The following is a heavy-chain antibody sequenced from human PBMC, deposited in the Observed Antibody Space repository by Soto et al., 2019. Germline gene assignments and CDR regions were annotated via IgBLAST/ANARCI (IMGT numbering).Heavy chain of an antibody. CDR2: ISGVGDHT. Sequence: GGSLRLSCAASGFTVDTYAMAWVRQTPRKGLDWVSSISGVGDHTYYANSVKGRFTISRDSSENTVYLQMNSLRAEGTAVYFCAKGDDRYGSGYEGFDTWGQGTLVTVSS. CDR1: GFTVDTYA. D-gene: IGHD5-12*01. CDR3: AKGDDRYGSGYEGFDT. V-gene: IGHV3-23*01. J-gene: IGHJ4*02.